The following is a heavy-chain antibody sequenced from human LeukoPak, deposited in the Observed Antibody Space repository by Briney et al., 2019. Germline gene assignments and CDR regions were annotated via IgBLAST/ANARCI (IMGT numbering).Heavy chain of an antibody. CDR3: AGRVGATIWTGMEF. CDR1: GFTFSSYG. V-gene: IGHV4-39*01. D-gene: IGHD1-26*01. Sequence: GSLRLSCAASGFTFSSYGMSWIRQPPGKGLEWIGSTHYGGNTYYNPSLNSRVTISVDTSKKQFSLKLTSVTAADTAVYYCAGRVGATIWTGMEFWGQGTLVTVSS. CDR2: THYGGNT. J-gene: IGHJ4*02.